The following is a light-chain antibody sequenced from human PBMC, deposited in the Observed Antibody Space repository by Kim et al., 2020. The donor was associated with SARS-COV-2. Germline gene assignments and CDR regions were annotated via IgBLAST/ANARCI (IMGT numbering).Light chain of an antibody. V-gene: IGLV3-9*01. J-gene: IGLJ1*01. Sequence: VALGQTARITCGGNNIGSKNVNWDQQKPGQAPVLVIYRDSNRPSGIPERFSGSNSGNTATLTISRAQAGDEADYYCQVWDSSTYVFGTGTKVTVL. CDR1: NIGSKN. CDR3: QVWDSSTYV. CDR2: RDS.